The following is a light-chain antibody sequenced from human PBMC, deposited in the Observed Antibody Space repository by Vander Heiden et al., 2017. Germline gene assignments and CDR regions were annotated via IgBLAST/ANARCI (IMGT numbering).Light chain of an antibody. V-gene: IGKV3-11*01. J-gene: IGKJ4*01. CDR3: QQRSNWPLT. Sequence: LVLTQAPATLSFSPGERATLTCRASQSVSSYLAWYQQKPGQVPRLLIYDASNRATGIPARFSGSGSGTDFTLTISSLEPEDVAVYYCQQRSNWPLTFGGGTKVEIK. CDR1: QSVSSY. CDR2: DAS.